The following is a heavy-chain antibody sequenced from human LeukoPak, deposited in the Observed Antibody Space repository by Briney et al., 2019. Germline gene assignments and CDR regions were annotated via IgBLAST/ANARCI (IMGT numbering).Heavy chain of an antibody. J-gene: IGHJ4*02. Sequence: SETLSLTCAVYGGSFSGYYWSWIRQPPGKGLEWIGEINHSGSTNYNPSLKSRVTISVDTSKNQFSLKLSTVTAADTAVYYCARDPVGGFGEWDYWGQGKLVTVSS. CDR2: INHSGST. CDR3: ARDPVGGFGEWDY. D-gene: IGHD3-10*01. CDR1: GGSFSGYY. V-gene: IGHV4-34*01.